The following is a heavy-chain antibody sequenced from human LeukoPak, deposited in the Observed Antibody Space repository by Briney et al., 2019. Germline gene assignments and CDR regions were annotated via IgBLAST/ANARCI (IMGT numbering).Heavy chain of an antibody. V-gene: IGHV4-34*01. CDR3: ASAFSGSYRIDY. J-gene: IGHJ4*02. CDR1: GGSFSGYY. Sequence: SETLSLTCAVYGGSFSGYYWSWIRQPPGKGLEWIGEINHSGSTNYNLSLKSRVTISVDTSKNQFSLKLSSVTAADTAVYYCASAFSGSYRIDYWGQGTLVTVSS. D-gene: IGHD3-16*02. CDR2: INHSGST.